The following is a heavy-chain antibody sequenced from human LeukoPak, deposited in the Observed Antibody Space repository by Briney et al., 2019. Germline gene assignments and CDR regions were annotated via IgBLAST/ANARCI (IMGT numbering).Heavy chain of an antibody. J-gene: IGHJ6*04. Sequence: GGSLRLSCAASGFTFSDYYMGWIRQATGKGLEWVSYISSSSSYTNYADSVKGRFTISRDNAKNPLYLQMNSLRAEDTAVYYCATTTGTYVYGMDVWGKGTTVTVSS. CDR3: ATTTGTYVYGMDV. D-gene: IGHD1-1*01. CDR2: ISSSSSYT. CDR1: GFTFSDYY. V-gene: IGHV3-11*06.